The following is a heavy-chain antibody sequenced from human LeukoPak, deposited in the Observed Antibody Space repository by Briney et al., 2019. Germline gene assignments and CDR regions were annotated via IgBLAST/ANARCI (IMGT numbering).Heavy chain of an antibody. CDR1: GFTFSSYS. CDR2: ISSSSSYI. J-gene: IGHJ4*02. Sequence: TGGSLRLSCAASGFTFSSYSMNWVRQAPGKGLEWVSSISSSSSYIYYADSVKGRFTISRDNAKNSLYLQMNSLRAEDTAVYYCARDVRQWLLELIDYWGQGTLVTVSS. CDR3: ARDVRQWLLELIDY. V-gene: IGHV3-21*01. D-gene: IGHD6-19*01.